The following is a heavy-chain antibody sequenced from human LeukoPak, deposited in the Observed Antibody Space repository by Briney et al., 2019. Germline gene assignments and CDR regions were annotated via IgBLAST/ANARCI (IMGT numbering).Heavy chain of an antibody. D-gene: IGHD1-1*01. CDR1: GFTFSDYD. V-gene: IGHV3-13*01. CDR3: ARVAKERVGGIYYFDY. CDR2: IGTAGDT. Sequence: PGGSLRLSCAASGFTFSDYDMHWVRQATGKGLEWVSAIGTAGDTYYTGSVKGRLTISRENAKNSLYLQMNGLRAGDTAVYYCARVAKERVGGIYYFDYGGEGTLVTLPS. J-gene: IGHJ4*02.